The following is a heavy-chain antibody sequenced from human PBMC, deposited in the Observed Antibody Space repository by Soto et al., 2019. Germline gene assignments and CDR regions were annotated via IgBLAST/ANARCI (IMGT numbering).Heavy chain of an antibody. V-gene: IGHV3-23*01. Sequence: EVQLLESGGGLVQPGGSLRLSCAVSGFTFSSYAMSWVRQAPGKGLVWVSAISDSGGRTYYLDSVKGRLTISRDNSKKTLYLQMNSLRAEDTAIYYCAKDRGIAAALDYWGQGTQVTVSS. CDR2: ISDSGGRT. J-gene: IGHJ4*02. CDR3: AKDRGIAAALDY. CDR1: GFTFSSYA. D-gene: IGHD6-13*01.